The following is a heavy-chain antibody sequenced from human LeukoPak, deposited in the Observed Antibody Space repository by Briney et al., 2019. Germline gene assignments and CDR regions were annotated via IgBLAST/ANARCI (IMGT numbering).Heavy chain of an antibody. CDR2: ISGSGGST. J-gene: IGHJ3*02. D-gene: IGHD2-8*01. Sequence: GGSLRLSCAASGFTFSSYAMSWVRQAPGKGLEWVSAISGSGGSTYYADSVKGRFTISRDNAKNSLYLQMNSLRAEDTAFYHCVFSSYGPYLYGINIWGRGTMVTVSS. CDR1: GFTFSSYA. CDR3: VFSSYGPYLYGINI. V-gene: IGHV3-23*01.